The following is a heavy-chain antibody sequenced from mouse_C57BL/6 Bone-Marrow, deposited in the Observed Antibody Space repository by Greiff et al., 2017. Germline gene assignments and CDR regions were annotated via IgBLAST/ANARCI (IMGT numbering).Heavy chain of an antibody. J-gene: IGHJ4*01. Sequence: EVHLVDSGGGLVQSGRSLRLSCATSGFTFSDFYMAWVRQAPGKGLEWIAASRNKANDYTTEYSASVKGRFIVSRDTSQSILYLQMNALRAEDTAIYYCARDASSMDYWGQGTSVTVSS. V-gene: IGHV7-1*01. CDR2: SRNKANDYTT. CDR1: GFTFSDFY. CDR3: ARDASSMDY.